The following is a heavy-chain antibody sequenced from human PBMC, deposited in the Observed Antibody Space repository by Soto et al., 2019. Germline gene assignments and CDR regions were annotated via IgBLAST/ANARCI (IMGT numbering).Heavy chain of an antibody. J-gene: IGHJ4*02. CDR1: GFTFSSYA. CDR2: ISGSGGST. CDR3: AKAYSSSWYYFDY. V-gene: IGHV3-23*01. D-gene: IGHD6-13*01. Sequence: GGSLILSCAASGFTFSSYAMSWVRQAPGKGLEWVSAISGSGGSTYYADSVKGRFTISRDNSKNTLYLQMNSLRAEDTAVYYCAKAYSSSWYYFDYWGQGTLVTVSS.